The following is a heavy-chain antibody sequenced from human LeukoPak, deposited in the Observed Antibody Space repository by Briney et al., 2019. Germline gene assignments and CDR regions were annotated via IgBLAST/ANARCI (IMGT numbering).Heavy chain of an antibody. D-gene: IGHD3-16*02. CDR2: IYYSGST. Sequence: SETLSLTCAVYGGSFSGYYWSWIRQPPGKGLEWIGSIYYSGSTYYNPSLKSRVTISVDTSKNQFSLKLSSVTAADTAVYYCARALGITFGGVIVPYYYYYMDVWGKGTTVTISS. V-gene: IGHV4-34*01. CDR3: ARALGITFGGVIVPYYYYYMDV. CDR1: GGSFSGYY. J-gene: IGHJ6*03.